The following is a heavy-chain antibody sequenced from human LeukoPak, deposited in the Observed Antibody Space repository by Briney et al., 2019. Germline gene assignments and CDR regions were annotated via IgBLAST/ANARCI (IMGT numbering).Heavy chain of an antibody. CDR3: ARAFKYSMSGYFFDY. CDR2: IKEDGSEK. Sequence: GGSLRLSRAAPGFTLSTYWMSWVRQAPGKGLEWVANIKEDGSEKYYVDSVRGRFTISRDNAKNSLYLQMNSLRAEDTALYYCARAFKYSMSGYFFDYWGQGTLVTVSS. V-gene: IGHV3-7*03. CDR1: GFTLSTYW. D-gene: IGHD2-21*01. J-gene: IGHJ4*02.